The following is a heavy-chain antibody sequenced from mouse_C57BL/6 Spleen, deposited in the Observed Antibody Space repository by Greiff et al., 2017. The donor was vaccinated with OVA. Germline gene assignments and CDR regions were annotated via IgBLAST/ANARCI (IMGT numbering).Heavy chain of an antibody. D-gene: IGHD1-1*01. CDR3: ARGEYYGSGFAY. V-gene: IGHV5-6*01. CDR1: GFTFSSYG. CDR2: ISSGGSYT. Sequence: EVKLVESGGDLVKPGGSLKLSCAASGFTFSSYGMSWVRQTPDKRLEWVATISSGGSYTYYPDSVKGRFTISRDNAKNTLYLQMSSLKSEDTAMYVCARGEYYGSGFAYWGQGTLVTVSA. J-gene: IGHJ3*01.